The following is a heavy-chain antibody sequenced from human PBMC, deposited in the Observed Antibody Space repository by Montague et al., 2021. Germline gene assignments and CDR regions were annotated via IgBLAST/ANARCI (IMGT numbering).Heavy chain of an antibody. V-gene: IGHV3-21*01. D-gene: IGHD6-6*01. J-gene: IGHJ4*02. CDR1: GFTFSYYS. Sequence: SLRLSCAASGFTFSYYSMLWVRQAPGQGLQWVSSIDSSSSYIFYVDSLKGRFTISRDNAKNSLSLQINSLRDDDTGVYYCARYEAASSRSSIDYWGRGNLVAVSS. CDR2: IDSSSSYI. CDR3: ARYEAASSRSSIDY.